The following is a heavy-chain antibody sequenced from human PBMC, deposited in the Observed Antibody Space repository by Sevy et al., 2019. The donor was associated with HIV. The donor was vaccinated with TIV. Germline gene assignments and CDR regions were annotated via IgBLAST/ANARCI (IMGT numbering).Heavy chain of an antibody. J-gene: IGHJ4*02. CDR2: FDPEDGDPEDGKR. Sequence: ASVKVSCKVSGYTLTQFSMHWVRQAPGKGLEWMTTFDPEDGDPEDGKRIYAQKFLGRVTMTEDTSTDTAYIELSSLRSDDTAVYYCATTKDYYDSSGYPFDYWGQGTLVTVSS. V-gene: IGHV1-24*01. D-gene: IGHD3-22*01. CDR3: ATTKDYYDSSGYPFDY. CDR1: GYTLTQFS.